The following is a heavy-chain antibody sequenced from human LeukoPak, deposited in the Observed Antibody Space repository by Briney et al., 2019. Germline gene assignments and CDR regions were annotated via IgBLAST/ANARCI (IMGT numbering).Heavy chain of an antibody. CDR3: ARGRSITETTWIYY. Sequence: PGGSLRLSCAASGFTFSNAWMSWVHQAPGKGLVWVSRINSDGSSTSYADSVKGRFTISRDNAKNTLYLQMNSLRAEDTAVYYCARGRSITETTWIYYWGQGTLVTVSS. D-gene: IGHD1-7*01. CDR1: GFTFSNAW. V-gene: IGHV3-74*01. J-gene: IGHJ4*02. CDR2: INSDGSST.